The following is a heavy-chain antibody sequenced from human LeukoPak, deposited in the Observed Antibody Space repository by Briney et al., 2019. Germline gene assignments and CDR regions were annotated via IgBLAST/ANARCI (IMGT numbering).Heavy chain of an antibody. CDR2: INPSGGST. CDR1: GYTFTSYY. V-gene: IGHV1-46*01. Sequence: ASAKVSCKASGYTFTSYYMHWVRQAPGQGLEWMGIINPSGGSTSYAQKFQGRVTMTRDTSISTAYMELSRLRSDDTAVYYCARGHDSSSLYSPHDYWGQGTLVTVSS. J-gene: IGHJ4*02. CDR3: ARGHDSSSLYSPHDY. D-gene: IGHD6-13*01.